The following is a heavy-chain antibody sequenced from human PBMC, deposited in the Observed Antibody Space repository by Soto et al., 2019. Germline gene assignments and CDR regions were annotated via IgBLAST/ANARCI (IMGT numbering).Heavy chain of an antibody. Sequence: SETLSLTCTVSGGSISSSSYYWGWIRQPPGKGLEWIGSIYYSGSTYYNPSLKSRVTISVDTSKNQFSLKLSSVTAADTAVYYCARQLGGDIVVVPAAMPFFGLDYWGQGTLVTVSS. V-gene: IGHV4-39*01. CDR3: ARQLGGDIVVVPAAMPFFGLDY. D-gene: IGHD2-2*01. CDR2: IYYSGST. CDR1: GGSISSSSYY. J-gene: IGHJ4*02.